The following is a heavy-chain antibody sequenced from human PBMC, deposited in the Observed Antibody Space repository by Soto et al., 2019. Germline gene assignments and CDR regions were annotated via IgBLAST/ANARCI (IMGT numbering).Heavy chain of an antibody. J-gene: IGHJ4*02. V-gene: IGHV3-21*01. Sequence: GGSLRLSCAASGFTFSSYSMNWVRQAPGKGLEWVSSISSSSSYIYYADSVKGRFTLSRDNAKNSLYLQMNSLRAEDTAVYYCARGSDYGDYLIDYWGQGTLVTVSS. CDR1: GFTFSSYS. CDR2: ISSSSSYI. D-gene: IGHD4-17*01. CDR3: ARGSDYGDYLIDY.